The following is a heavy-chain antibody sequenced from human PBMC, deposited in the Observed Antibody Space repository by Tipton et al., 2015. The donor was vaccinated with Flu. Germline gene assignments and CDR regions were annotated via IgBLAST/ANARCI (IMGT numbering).Heavy chain of an antibody. CDR3: ARDRDYYDSSGYPPSWYVDL. D-gene: IGHD3-22*01. V-gene: IGHV4-31*03. Sequence: TLSLTCTVSGGSISSGGYYWSWIRQHPGKGLERIGYIYYSASTYYNPSLKSRVTISVDTSKNQFSLKLSSVTAADTAVYYCARDRDYYDSSGYPPSWYVDLWGRAPLVTVSS. CDR2: IYYSAST. J-gene: IGHJ2*01. CDR1: GGSISSGGYY.